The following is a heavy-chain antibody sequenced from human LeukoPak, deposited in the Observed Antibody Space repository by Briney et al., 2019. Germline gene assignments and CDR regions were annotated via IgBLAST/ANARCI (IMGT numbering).Heavy chain of an antibody. CDR3: ARGQGRGCSGGSCYYYYYGMDV. CDR1: GGSFSGYY. Sequence: PSETLSLTCAVYGGSFSGYYWSWIRHPPGKALEWIGEINHSGSTNYNPSLKSRVTISVDTSKNQFSLKLSSVTAADTAVYYCARGQGRGCSGGSCYYYYYGMDVWGKGTTVTVSS. J-gene: IGHJ6*04. V-gene: IGHV4-34*01. CDR2: INHSGST. D-gene: IGHD2-15*01.